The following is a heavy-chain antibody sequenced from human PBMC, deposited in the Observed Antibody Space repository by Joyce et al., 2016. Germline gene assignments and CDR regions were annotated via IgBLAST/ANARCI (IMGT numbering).Heavy chain of an antibody. V-gene: IGHV3-15*01. CDR2: IKSKTDGGTT. D-gene: IGHD6-19*01. CDR1: GFTFSNAW. J-gene: IGHJ3*02. CDR3: NTDSLLTSYSSGWYPAFDI. Sequence: GSLRLSCAASGFTFSNAWMNWVRQAPGKGLEWVCRIKSKTDGGTTDYAAPVKGRFSISRDDSKNTLYLQMNSLKTEDTAVYYCNTDSLLTSYSSGWYPAFDIWGQGTMVTVPS.